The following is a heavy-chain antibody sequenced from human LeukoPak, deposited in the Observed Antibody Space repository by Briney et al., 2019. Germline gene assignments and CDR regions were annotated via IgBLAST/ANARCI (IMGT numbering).Heavy chain of an antibody. Sequence: GASLQISSKGSGCSFTSYWIGWVRQMPGKGLEWMGIIYPGDSDTRYSPSFQGQVTISADKSISTAYLQWSSLKASDTAMYYCARHSYDILTGYTTWGQGTLVTVSS. V-gene: IGHV5-51*01. D-gene: IGHD3-9*01. CDR1: GCSFTSYW. J-gene: IGHJ5*02. CDR3: ARHSYDILTGYTT. CDR2: IYPGDSDT.